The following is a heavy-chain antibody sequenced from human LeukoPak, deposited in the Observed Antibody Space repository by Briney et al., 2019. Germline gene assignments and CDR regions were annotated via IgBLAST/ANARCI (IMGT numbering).Heavy chain of an antibody. V-gene: IGHV3-21*01. D-gene: IGHD4-17*01. J-gene: IGHJ3*02. CDR1: GFTFSSYS. CDR3: ARDAEANDYGDYCDCDAFDI. CDR2: ISSSSSYI. Sequence: GGSLRLSCAASGFTFSSYSMNWVRQAPGKGLEWVSSISSSSSYIYYADSVKGRFTISRDNAKNSLYLQMNSLRAEDTAVYYCARDAEANDYGDYCDCDAFDIWGQGTMVTVSS.